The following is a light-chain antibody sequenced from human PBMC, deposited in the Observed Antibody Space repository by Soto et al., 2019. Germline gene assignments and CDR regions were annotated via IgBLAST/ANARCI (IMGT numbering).Light chain of an antibody. V-gene: IGKV1-5*01. CDR3: QQYNTYVT. Sequence: GDRVTITCRASQSISTWLAWYQQKPGKAPKLLIYAASSLESGVPSRFSGSGSGTEFTLTISSLQPDDFATYYCQQYNTYVTFGGGTKVAIK. J-gene: IGKJ4*01. CDR2: AAS. CDR1: QSISTW.